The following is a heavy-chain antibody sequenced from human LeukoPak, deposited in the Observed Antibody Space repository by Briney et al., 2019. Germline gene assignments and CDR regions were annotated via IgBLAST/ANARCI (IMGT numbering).Heavy chain of an antibody. J-gene: IGHJ4*02. CDR3: ATIGLRNFDWLVFDY. Sequence: ASVKVSCKVSGYFLTELPMHWVRQAPGKGLEWVGGFDPEEREEIYAQKFQGRVTMTEDTSTHTAYMELTGLRSDDTAVYYCATIGLRNFDWLVFDYWGQGTLLSVSS. D-gene: IGHD3-9*01. CDR2: FDPEEREE. V-gene: IGHV1-24*01. CDR1: GYFLTELP.